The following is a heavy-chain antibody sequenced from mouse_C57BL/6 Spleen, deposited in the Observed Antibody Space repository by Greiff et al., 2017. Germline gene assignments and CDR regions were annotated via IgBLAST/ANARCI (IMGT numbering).Heavy chain of an antibody. J-gene: IGHJ2*01. Sequence: QVQLQQSGAELVRPGTSVKMSCKASGYTFTNYWIGWAKQRPGHGLEWIGDIYPGGGYTNYTEKFKGKATLTADKSSSTAYMQFSSLTSEDSAIYYCAIRGLDYYGSSSYYFDYWGQGTTLTVSS. CDR1: GYTFTNYW. CDR2: IYPGGGYT. D-gene: IGHD1-1*01. CDR3: AIRGLDYYGSSSYYFDY. V-gene: IGHV1-63*01.